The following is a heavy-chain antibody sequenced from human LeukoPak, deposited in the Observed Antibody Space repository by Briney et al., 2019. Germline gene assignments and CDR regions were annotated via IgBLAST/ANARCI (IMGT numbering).Heavy chain of an antibody. CDR1: DYSISSTYY. D-gene: IGHD3-22*01. CDR2: MYHTGST. V-gene: IGHV4-38-2*02. Sequence: SETLCLTCSVSDYSISSTYYWGWIRQPPGKGLEWIGNMYHTGSTYYNQSFKSRVTISLDTSTDQFSLKLNSVTAADTAVYYCARGVTMIGRLRFDPWGQGTLVTVSS. J-gene: IGHJ5*02. CDR3: ARGVTMIGRLRFDP.